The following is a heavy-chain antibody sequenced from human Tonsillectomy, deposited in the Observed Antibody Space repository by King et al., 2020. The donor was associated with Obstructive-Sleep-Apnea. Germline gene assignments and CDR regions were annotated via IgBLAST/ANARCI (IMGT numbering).Heavy chain of an antibody. D-gene: IGHD3-10*01. CDR2: IKHEGSEK. V-gene: IGHV3-7*01. J-gene: IGHJ6*02. CDR1: GFTFSSYW. CDR3: AREGLWFGECLLCYYYGMDV. Sequence: VQLVESGGGVVQPGGSLRLSCAASGFTFSSYWMSWVRQVPGKGREWVANIKHEGSEKYYVASVKVRFTISRDNAHNPLELQMNSLRDEETAVYYFAREGLWFGECLLCYYYGMDVWGQGTTVTVSS.